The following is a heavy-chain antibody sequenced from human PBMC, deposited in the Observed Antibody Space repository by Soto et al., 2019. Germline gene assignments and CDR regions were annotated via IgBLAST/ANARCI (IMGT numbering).Heavy chain of an antibody. CDR1: GFTFSIYA. Sequence: EVQLLESGGGLVQPGGSLRLSCAASGFTFSIYAMTWVRQAPGKGLEWVSTISGSSGTTSYADSVRGRFTISRDNSKNTLYVQMNSLRAEDTAEYFWAKDAYGWYFGLWGRGTLVTVSS. J-gene: IGHJ2*01. V-gene: IGHV3-23*01. CDR3: AKDAYGWYFGL. D-gene: IGHD4-17*01. CDR2: ISGSSGTT.